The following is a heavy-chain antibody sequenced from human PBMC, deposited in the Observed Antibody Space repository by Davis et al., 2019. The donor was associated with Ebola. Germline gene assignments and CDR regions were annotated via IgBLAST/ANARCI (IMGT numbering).Heavy chain of an antibody. Sequence: AASVKVSCKASGYTFTSYYMHWVRQAPGQGLEWMGIINPSGGSTSYAQKFQGRVTMTTDTSTSTAYMELRSLRSDDTAVYYCARDTTVTPPDYWGQGTLVTVSS. D-gene: IGHD4-17*01. CDR1: GYTFTSYY. CDR3: ARDTTVTPPDY. CDR2: INPSGGST. V-gene: IGHV1-46*01. J-gene: IGHJ4*02.